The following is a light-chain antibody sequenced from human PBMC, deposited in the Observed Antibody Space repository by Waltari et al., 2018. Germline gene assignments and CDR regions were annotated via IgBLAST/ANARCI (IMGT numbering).Light chain of an antibody. J-gene: IGKJ2*01. CDR1: QRISTW. CDR2: RAS. V-gene: IGKV1-5*03. Sequence: DIQMSQSPSTLSASVGDRVTITCRASQRISTWLAWYQQKPGKAPKLLISRASTLESGVPSRFAGSGSGTEFPLTISSLQHDDFGTYYCQLYNSYVMYTFGQGTKLDIK. CDR3: QLYNSYVMYT.